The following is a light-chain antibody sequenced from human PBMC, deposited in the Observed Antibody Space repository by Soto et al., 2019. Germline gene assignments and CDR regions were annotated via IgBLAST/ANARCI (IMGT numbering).Light chain of an antibody. J-gene: IGLJ1*01. CDR3: NSFTSTSTPFV. V-gene: IGLV2-14*01. Sequence: QSVLTQPASVSGSPGQSITISCTGTSSDVGAYTYVSWYQQHPGKAPKLMIYEVSNRPSGVSDRFSGSKSGNTASLTISGLQAEDEADYYCNSFTSTSTPFVFGTGTKLTVL. CDR1: SSDVGAYTY. CDR2: EVS.